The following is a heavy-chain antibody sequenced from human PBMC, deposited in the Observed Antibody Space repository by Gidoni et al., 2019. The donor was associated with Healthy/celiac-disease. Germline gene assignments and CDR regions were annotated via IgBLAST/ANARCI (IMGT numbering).Heavy chain of an antibody. CDR2: IKQDGSEK. CDR1: GFTFSSYW. J-gene: IGHJ6*02. CDR3: ARVQLWLRGDGMDV. Sequence: EVQLVESGGGLVQPGGSLRLSCAASGFTFSSYWMSWVRQAPGKGLEWVANIKQDGSEKYYVDSVKGRFTISRDNAKNSLYLQMNSLRAEDTAVYYCARVQLWLRGDGMDVWGQGTTVTVSS. D-gene: IGHD5-18*01. V-gene: IGHV3-7*01.